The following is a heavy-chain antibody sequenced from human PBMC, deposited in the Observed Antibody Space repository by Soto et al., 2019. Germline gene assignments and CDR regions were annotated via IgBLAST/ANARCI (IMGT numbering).Heavy chain of an antibody. Sequence: GASVKVSCKASGYIFSTYGISWVRQAPGQRLEWMGRISGYNGNTKYAQKFQDRVTMTTDTSTSTAYMELRSLRSDDTAVYYCARNEYCDGGTCYSGWFDPWGQGTLVTVSS. V-gene: IGHV1-18*01. D-gene: IGHD2-15*01. J-gene: IGHJ5*02. CDR1: GYIFSTYG. CDR2: ISGYNGNT. CDR3: ARNEYCDGGTCYSGWFDP.